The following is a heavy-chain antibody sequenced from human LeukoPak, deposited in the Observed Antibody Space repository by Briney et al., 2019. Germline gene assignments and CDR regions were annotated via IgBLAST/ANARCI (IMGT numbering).Heavy chain of an antibody. CDR1: GGSFSGYY. D-gene: IGHD5-18*01. V-gene: IGHV4-34*01. Sequence: PSETLSLTCAVYGGSFSGYYWSWIRQPPGKGLEWIGEINHSGSTNYNPSLKSRVTISVDTSKNQFFLKLSSVTAADTAVYYCARAGYSYGYYYYYGMDVWGQGTTVTVSS. J-gene: IGHJ6*02. CDR2: INHSGST. CDR3: ARAGYSYGYYYYYGMDV.